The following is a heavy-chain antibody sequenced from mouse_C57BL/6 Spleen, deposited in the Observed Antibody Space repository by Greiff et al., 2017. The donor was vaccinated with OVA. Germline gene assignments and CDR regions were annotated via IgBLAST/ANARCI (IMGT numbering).Heavy chain of an antibody. CDR3: ARQGLWSFAY. J-gene: IGHJ3*01. CDR1: GYTFTSYW. D-gene: IGHD1-1*02. Sequence: QVHVKQPGAELVMPGASVKLSCKASGYTFTSYWMHWVKQRPGQGLEWIGEIDPSDSYTNYNQKFKGKSTLTVDKSSSTAYMQLSSLTSEDSAVYYCARQGLWSFAYWGQGTLVTVSA. CDR2: IDPSDSYT. V-gene: IGHV1-69*01.